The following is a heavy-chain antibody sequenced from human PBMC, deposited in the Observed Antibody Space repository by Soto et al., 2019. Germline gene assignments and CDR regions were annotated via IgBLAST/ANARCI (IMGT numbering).Heavy chain of an antibody. V-gene: IGHV1-46*01. Sequence: GGSVKVSCKASGYTFTSYYMHWVRQAPGQGLEWMGIINPSGGSTSYAQKFQGRVTMTRDTSTSTVYMELSSLRSEDTAVYYCTRDLRYCSGEEGVCDYYYYYGMDVWGQGTTVTVSS. J-gene: IGHJ6*02. CDR3: TRDLRYCSGEEGVCDYYYYYGMDV. D-gene: IGHD2-15*01. CDR2: INPSGGST. CDR1: GYTFTSYY.